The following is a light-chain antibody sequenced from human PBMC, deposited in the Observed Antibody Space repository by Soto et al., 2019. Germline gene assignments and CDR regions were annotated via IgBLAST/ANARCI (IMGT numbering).Light chain of an antibody. J-gene: IGKJ3*01. CDR1: QDISKY. CDR2: EAS. Sequence: DIQMTQSPSSLSASVGDRITITCQASQDISKYLIWYQQTPGKAPKFLIYEASNLERGVPSRFSGSGSGTDCTFTINSLQPEDIATYYCQQYHSLPFTFVPGTKLDIK. CDR3: QQYHSLPFT. V-gene: IGKV1-33*01.